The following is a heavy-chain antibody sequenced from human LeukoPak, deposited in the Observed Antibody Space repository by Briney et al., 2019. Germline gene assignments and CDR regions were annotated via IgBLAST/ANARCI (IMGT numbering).Heavy chain of an antibody. CDR1: GGSISTYY. CDR3: ARGYSARRAFDY. J-gene: IGHJ4*02. V-gene: IGHV4-59*01. D-gene: IGHD1-26*01. CDR2: IHYSGNT. Sequence: SETLSLTCTVSGGSISTYYWSWIRQSPGKGLEWIGYIHYSGNTDYNPSLKSRVIISVDTSNNQFSLILNSVTAADTATYYCARGYSARRAFDYWGPGTLVTVSS.